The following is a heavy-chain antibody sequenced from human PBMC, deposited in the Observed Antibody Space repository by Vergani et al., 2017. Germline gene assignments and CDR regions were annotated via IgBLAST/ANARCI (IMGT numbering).Heavy chain of an antibody. V-gene: IGHV3-30*02. CDR2: IRYDGSSE. CDR3: ANSVISGNVGVAYFGMDV. Sequence: QVQILQSGGGVVQPGGSLRLSCTLSGFTLNTYGIHWVRQAPGKGLEWVSFIRYDGSSEYYGDSVKGRFTIARGNSENTVNLQMNSLRTEDTAVYFCANSVISGNVGVAYFGMDVWGRGATVTVSS. D-gene: IGHD2/OR15-2a*01. CDR1: GFTLNTYG. J-gene: IGHJ6*02.